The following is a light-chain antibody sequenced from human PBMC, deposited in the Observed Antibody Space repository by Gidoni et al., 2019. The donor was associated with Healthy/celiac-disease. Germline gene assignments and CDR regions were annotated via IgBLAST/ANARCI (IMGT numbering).Light chain of an antibody. V-gene: IGLV3-1*01. Sequence: SYELTQPPSVSLSPGQTASITCSGDRLGDKYTYWYQQKPGQSPILVIYQDTKRPSGIPERFSGSNYGNTATLTISGTQALDEADYYCQAWDSNAEFFGTGTKVTVL. CDR1: RLGDKY. CDR3: QAWDSNAEF. J-gene: IGLJ1*01. CDR2: QDT.